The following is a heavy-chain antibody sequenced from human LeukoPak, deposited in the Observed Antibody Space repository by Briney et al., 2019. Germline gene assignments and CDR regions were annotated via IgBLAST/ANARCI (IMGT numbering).Heavy chain of an antibody. CDR1: GFTFSTYA. Sequence: QPGGSLRLSCVASGFTFSTYAMHWVRQAPGKGLEWVTVIAYDGTIRYYADSVKGRFTISRDDSQNTLYLQMNSLRAEDTAVYYCARVSSSSWWALDYWGQGTLVTVSS. CDR3: ARVSSSSWWALDY. CDR2: IAYDGTIR. V-gene: IGHV3-30*01. D-gene: IGHD6-13*01. J-gene: IGHJ4*02.